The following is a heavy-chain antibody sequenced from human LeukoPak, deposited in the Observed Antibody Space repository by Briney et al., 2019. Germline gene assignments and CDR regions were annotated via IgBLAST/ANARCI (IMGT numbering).Heavy chain of an antibody. CDR3: ARRWAVAAVDY. CDR1: GFTFSNYW. D-gene: IGHD6-19*01. V-gene: IGHV3-74*01. CDR2: INSDGSST. Sequence: GGSLRLSCAASGFTFSNYWMHWVRQAPGKGPVWVSRINSDGSSTDYADSVKGRFTVSRDNAKNTLYLQMNSLRTEDTAVYYCARRWAVAAVDYWGQGTLVTVSS. J-gene: IGHJ4*02.